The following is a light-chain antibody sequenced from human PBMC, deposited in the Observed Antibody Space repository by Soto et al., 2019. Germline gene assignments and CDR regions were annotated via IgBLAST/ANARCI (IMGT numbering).Light chain of an antibody. CDR3: QQYENFPIT. CDR1: QSISNH. J-gene: IGKJ5*01. V-gene: IGKV1-33*01. CDR2: DAS. Sequence: DIQMTHSPSSLSSSVEYRVIITCRASQSISNHLNWYQQKPGKAPRLLIYDASNMEKGVPSRFTGSGSGTDFILTISSLQPEDIATYYCQQYENFPITFGQGTRLEIK.